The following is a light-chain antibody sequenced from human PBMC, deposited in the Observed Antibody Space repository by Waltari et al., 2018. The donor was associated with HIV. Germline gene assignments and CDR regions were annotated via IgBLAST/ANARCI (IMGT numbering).Light chain of an antibody. V-gene: IGLV3-1*01. J-gene: IGLJ2*01. CDR2: QDT. CDR3: QAWDSSTHVV. Sequence: SYELPQPPSLSVSPGQTASITCSGDKLGDKYACWYQQKPGQSPVMVIYQDTKRPSGIPERFSGSNSGNTATLTISGTQAMDEADYYCQAWDSSTHVVFGGGTKLTVL. CDR1: KLGDKY.